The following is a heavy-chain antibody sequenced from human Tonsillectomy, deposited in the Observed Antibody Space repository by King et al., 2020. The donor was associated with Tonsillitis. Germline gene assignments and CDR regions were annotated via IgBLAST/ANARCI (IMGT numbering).Heavy chain of an antibody. J-gene: IGHJ4*02. D-gene: IGHD3-16*01. V-gene: IGHV1-18*04. CDR3: ARAMLTPNSYYFDY. CDR2: ISAYNGNT. Sequence: QLVQSGAEVKKPGASVKVSCQASGYTFTNYDINWVRQAPGQGLEWMGWISAYNGNTNYAQKFQGRVTMTTDTSTNTAYMELRSLKSDDTAVYYCARAMLTPNSYYFDYWGQGTLVTVSS. CDR1: GYTFTNYD.